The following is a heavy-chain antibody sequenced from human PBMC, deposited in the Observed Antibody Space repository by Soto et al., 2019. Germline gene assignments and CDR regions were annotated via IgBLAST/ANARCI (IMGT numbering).Heavy chain of an antibody. D-gene: IGHD1-1*01. CDR2: VFYGGGT. J-gene: IGHJ3*01. Sequence: SETLSLTCTVSGASVSTVNWSWIRQPPGKGLEWVGYVFYGGGTTYNPSLKSRVTISLGTSKNEFSLRLTPVTAADTVVYFCARGAGSDSFDLWGRGTMVTVSS. CDR3: ARGAGSDSFDL. V-gene: IGHV4-59*02. CDR1: GASVSTVN.